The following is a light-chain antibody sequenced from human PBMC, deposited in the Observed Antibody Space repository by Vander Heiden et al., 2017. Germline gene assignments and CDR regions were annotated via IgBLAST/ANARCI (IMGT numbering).Light chain of an antibody. V-gene: IGKV3-15*01. Sequence: EIVMTQSPATLSVSPGERATLSCRASQSVSSNLDWYQQKPGQAPRLLIYGASNRANGIPDRFSGSGYGKEFTLTSSSRQSEDFAVYYGQQDNTLKTFGQGTKVEIK. CDR1: QSVSSN. J-gene: IGKJ1*01. CDR2: GAS. CDR3: QQDNTLKT.